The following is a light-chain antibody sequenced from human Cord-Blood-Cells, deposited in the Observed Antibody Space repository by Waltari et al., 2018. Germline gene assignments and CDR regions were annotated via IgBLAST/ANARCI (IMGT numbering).Light chain of an antibody. Sequence: DIQMTQSPSTLSASVGDRVTITCRASQSISSWLAWYQQKPGKAPKLLIYDASSLESGVPSRVSGSGSGTEFTLTISSLQPDDFATYYCQQYNSYSCTFGQGTKVEIK. CDR2: DAS. V-gene: IGKV1-5*01. CDR3: QQYNSYSCT. CDR1: QSISSW. J-gene: IGKJ1*01.